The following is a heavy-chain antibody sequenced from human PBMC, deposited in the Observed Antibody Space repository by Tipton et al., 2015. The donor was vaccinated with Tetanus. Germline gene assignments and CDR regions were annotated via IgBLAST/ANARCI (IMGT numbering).Heavy chain of an antibody. CDR1: GDSVSSNSAA. V-gene: IGHV6-1*01. Sequence: GLVKPSQTLSLTCAISGDSVSSNSAAWNWIRQSPSRRLEWLGRTYYRSKWYNDYAVSVKSRITINPDTSKNQFCLQLNSVTPEDTAVYYCARDREHYYDSSGPSAFDIWGQGTMVTVSS. CDR3: ARDREHYYDSSGPSAFDI. D-gene: IGHD3-22*01. CDR2: TYYRSKWYN. J-gene: IGHJ3*02.